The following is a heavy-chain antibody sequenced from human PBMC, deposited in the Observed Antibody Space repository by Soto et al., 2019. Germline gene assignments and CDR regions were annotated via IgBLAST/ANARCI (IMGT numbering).Heavy chain of an antibody. CDR2: IYYSGST. Sequence: SETLSLTCTVSGACISSSSYYWGWIRQPPGKGLEWIGSIYYSGSTYYNPSLKSRVTISVDTSKNQFSLKLSSVTAADTALYYCARLNAGTTYYYYGMDVWGQETTVTVSS. CDR1: GACISSSSYY. CDR3: ARLNAGTTYYYYGMDV. D-gene: IGHD1-7*01. V-gene: IGHV4-39*01. J-gene: IGHJ6*02.